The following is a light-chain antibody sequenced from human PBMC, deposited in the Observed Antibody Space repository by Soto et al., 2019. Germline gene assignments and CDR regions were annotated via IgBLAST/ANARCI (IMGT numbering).Light chain of an antibody. J-gene: IGLJ1*01. V-gene: IGLV2-14*01. CDR2: EVS. CDR1: TSDVGGYNF. Sequence: LTHPASVSGSAGQSITISCTGTTSDVGGYNFVSWYQQHPGKAPKLMIYEVSNRPSGVSNRFSGSKSGNTASLTIPGLQAEDEADYYCSSYIDIGTLYLFGTGTKVTVL. CDR3: SSYIDIGTLYL.